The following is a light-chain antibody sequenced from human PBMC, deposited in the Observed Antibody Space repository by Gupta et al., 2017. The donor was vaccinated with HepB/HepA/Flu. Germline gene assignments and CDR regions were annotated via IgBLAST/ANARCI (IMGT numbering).Light chain of an antibody. CDR2: SNT. Sequence: QSVLTQPPSVSGAPGQRVTISCTGSSSNIGAGYEVHWYQQLPGTVPKLLIYSNTNRPSGVPDRFSGSKSGTSGSLVITGLQAEDEADYYCQSYDGSLSGWVFGGGTKLTVL. CDR3: QSYDGSLSGWV. CDR1: SSNIGAGYE. J-gene: IGLJ3*02. V-gene: IGLV1-40*01.